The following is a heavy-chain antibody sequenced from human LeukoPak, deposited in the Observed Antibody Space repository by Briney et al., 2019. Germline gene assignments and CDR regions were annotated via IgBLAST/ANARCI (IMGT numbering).Heavy chain of an antibody. V-gene: IGHV1-18*01. Sequence: ASVKVSCKASGYTFINYGITWVRQAPGQGLEWMGWISPYTGNTNYAQKLQGRVTMTSDTSTSTAYMEVRSLRSDDTAVYYCARVWGVEVVPPAMPSFDFWGQGTLVTVSS. J-gene: IGHJ4*02. CDR2: ISPYTGNT. D-gene: IGHD2-2*01. CDR1: GYTFINYG. CDR3: ARVWGVEVVPPAMPSFDF.